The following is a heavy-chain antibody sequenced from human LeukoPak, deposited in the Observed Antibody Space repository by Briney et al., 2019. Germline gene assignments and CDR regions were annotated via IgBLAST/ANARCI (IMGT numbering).Heavy chain of an antibody. D-gene: IGHD3-10*01. V-gene: IGHV4-31*03. CDR2: VDYRGST. J-gene: IGHJ4*02. CDR3: ARGFYGSGSFPVTFDY. Sequence: SQTLSLTCIVSGESLSSGTYYWNWIRQHPGKGLEWIGYVDYRGSTYHNPSLKSRGTILVDTSKNQLSLTLSSVTAADTAIYYCARGFYGSGSFPVTFDYWGQGTLVIVSS. CDR1: GESLSSGTYY.